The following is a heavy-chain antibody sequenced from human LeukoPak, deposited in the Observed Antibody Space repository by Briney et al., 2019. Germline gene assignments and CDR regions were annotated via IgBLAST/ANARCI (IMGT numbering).Heavy chain of an antibody. D-gene: IGHD6-13*01. J-gene: IGHJ4*02. Sequence: GGSLTLSCAASGFTFSDYYMSWICQAPGKGLEWVSYISSSGSTIYYADSVKGRFTISRDNAKNSLYLQMNSLRAEDTAVYYRARDRGSSWRTPFDYWGQGTLVTVSS. V-gene: IGHV3-11*01. CDR3: ARDRGSSWRTPFDY. CDR1: GFTFSDYY. CDR2: ISSSGSTI.